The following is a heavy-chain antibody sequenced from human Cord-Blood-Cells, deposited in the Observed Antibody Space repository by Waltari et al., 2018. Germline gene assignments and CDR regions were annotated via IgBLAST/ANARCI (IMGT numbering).Heavy chain of an antibody. D-gene: IGHD3-3*01. V-gene: IGHV4-34*01. CDR3: ARYKYDFWSGYYYYYYYGMDV. Sequence: VQPQQWGAGLLKPSETLSLTCAVYGGSFSGYYWSWIRQPPGKGLEWIGEINHSGSTNYNPSLKSRVTISVDTSKNQFSPKLSSVTAADTAVYYCARYKYDFWSGYYYYYYYGMDVWGQGTTVTVSS. CDR1: GGSFSGYY. CDR2: INHSGST. J-gene: IGHJ6*02.